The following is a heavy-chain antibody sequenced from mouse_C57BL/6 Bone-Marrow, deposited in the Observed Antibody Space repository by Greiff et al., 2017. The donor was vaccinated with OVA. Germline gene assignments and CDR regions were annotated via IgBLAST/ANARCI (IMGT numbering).Heavy chain of an antibody. V-gene: IGHV1-74*01. CDR3: AIRGTVWYFDV. D-gene: IGHD3-3*01. CDR1: GYTFTSYW. J-gene: IGHJ1*03. CDR2: IHPSDSDT. Sequence: QVQLQQPGAELVKPGASVKVSCKASGYTFTSYWMHWVKQRPGQGLEWIGRIHPSDSDTNYNQKFKGKATLTVDKSSSTAYVQLSSLTSEDSAVYYCAIRGTVWYFDVWGTGTTVTVSS.